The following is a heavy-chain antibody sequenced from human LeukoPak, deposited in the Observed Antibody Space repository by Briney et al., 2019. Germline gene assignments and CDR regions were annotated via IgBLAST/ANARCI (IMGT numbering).Heavy chain of an antibody. V-gene: IGHV1-18*01. Sequence: VASVKVSCKASGYTFTSYGISWVRQAPGQGLEWMGWISAYNGNTNYAQKLQGRVTMTTDTSTSTAYMELKSLGSDDTAVYYCARIIPQDIVLMVYNWFDPWGQGTLVTVSS. CDR2: ISAYNGNT. D-gene: IGHD2-8*01. CDR3: ARIIPQDIVLMVYNWFDP. CDR1: GYTFTSYG. J-gene: IGHJ5*02.